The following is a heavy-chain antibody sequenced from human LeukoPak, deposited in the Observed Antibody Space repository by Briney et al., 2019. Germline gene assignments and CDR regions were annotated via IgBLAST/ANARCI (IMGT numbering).Heavy chain of an antibody. CDR3: AGGSSGDCTNGVCYYYYYYYMDV. CDR1: GFTFSSYA. Sequence: NPGGSLRLSCAASGFTFSSYAMNWVRQAPGKGLEWVSSISSSSSYIYYADSVKGRFTISRDNAKNSLYLQMNSLRAEDTAVYYCAGGSSGDCTNGVCYYYYYYYMDVWGKGTTVTVSS. D-gene: IGHD2-8*01. J-gene: IGHJ6*03. V-gene: IGHV3-21*01. CDR2: ISSSSSYI.